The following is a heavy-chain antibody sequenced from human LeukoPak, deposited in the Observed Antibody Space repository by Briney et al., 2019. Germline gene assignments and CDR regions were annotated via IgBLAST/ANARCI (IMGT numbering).Heavy chain of an antibody. CDR3: ATNYYDSSGYFPDFDY. J-gene: IGHJ4*02. CDR1: GFTFSGYA. V-gene: IGHV3-23*01. D-gene: IGHD3-22*01. CDR2: ISGSGRDT. Sequence: GGSLRLSCAASGFTFSGYAMNWVRQAPVKGLEWVSGISGSGRDTYYADSVKGRFTISRDNSKNTLYLQMNSLRADDTAVYYCATNYYDSSGYFPDFDYWGQGALVSVSS.